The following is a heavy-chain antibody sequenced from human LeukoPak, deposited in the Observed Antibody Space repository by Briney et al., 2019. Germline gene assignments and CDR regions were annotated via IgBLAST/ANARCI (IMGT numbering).Heavy chain of an antibody. J-gene: IGHJ4*02. CDR1: GFTFSSYA. Sequence: PGGSLRLSCAASGFTFSSYAMHWVRQAPGKGLEWVAVISYDGSNKYYADSVKGRFTISRDNSKNTLYLQMNSLRAEDTAVYYCARGPWGHCSSTSCYTLPVDYWGQGTLVTVSS. D-gene: IGHD2-2*02. CDR3: ARGPWGHCSSTSCYTLPVDY. CDR2: ISYDGSNK. V-gene: IGHV3-30-3*01.